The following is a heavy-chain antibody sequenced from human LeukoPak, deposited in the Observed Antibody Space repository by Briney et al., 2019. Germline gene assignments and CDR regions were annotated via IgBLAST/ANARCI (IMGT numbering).Heavy chain of an antibody. CDR3: ARDLAAADDY. Sequence: GGSLRLSCAASGFTFSSYSMNWVRQAPGKGLEWVSSISSSSSSIYYADSVKGRFTISRDNAKNSLYLQMNSLRAEDTAVYYCARDLAAADDYWGQGTLVSVSS. D-gene: IGHD6-13*01. V-gene: IGHV3-21*01. J-gene: IGHJ4*02. CDR1: GFTFSSYS. CDR2: ISSSSSSI.